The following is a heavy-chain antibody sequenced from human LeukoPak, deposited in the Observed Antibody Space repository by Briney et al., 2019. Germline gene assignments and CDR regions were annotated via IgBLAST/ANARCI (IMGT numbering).Heavy chain of an antibody. J-gene: IGHJ4*02. Sequence: SETLSLTCTVSGGSISSHFWTWIRQPPGKGLEWIGYIYYSGSTNYNPSLKSRVTISVDTSKNQFSLKLSSVTAADTAVYYCARGAYSSGWYGGALDYWGQGTLVTVSS. D-gene: IGHD6-19*01. V-gene: IGHV4-59*11. CDR2: IYYSGST. CDR1: GGSISSHF. CDR3: ARGAYSSGWYGGALDY.